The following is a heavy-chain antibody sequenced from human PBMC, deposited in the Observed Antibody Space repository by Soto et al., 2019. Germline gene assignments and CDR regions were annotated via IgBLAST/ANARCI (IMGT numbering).Heavy chain of an antibody. V-gene: IGHV1-24*01. J-gene: IGHJ4*02. CDR3: ATGERIAAAGTEAVYFDY. CDR1: GYTLTELS. CDR2: FDPEDGET. Sequence: ASVKVSCKVSGYTLTELSMHWVRQAPGKGLEWMGGFDPEDGETIYAQKFQGRVTMTEDTSTDTAYMELSSLRSEDTAVYYCATGERIAAAGTEAVYFDYWGLGTLVTVSS. D-gene: IGHD6-13*01.